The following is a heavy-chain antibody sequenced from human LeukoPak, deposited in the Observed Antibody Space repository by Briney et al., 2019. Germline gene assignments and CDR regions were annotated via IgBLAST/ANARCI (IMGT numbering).Heavy chain of an antibody. CDR2: ISGSGGST. D-gene: IGHD6-19*01. CDR1: GFTFSSYA. Sequence: QPGGSLRLSCAASGFTFSSYAMSWVRQAPGKGLEWVSAISGSGGSTYYADSVKGRFTISRDNSKNTLYLQMNSLRAEDTAVYYCARLRWAGTIYFDYWGQGTLVTVSS. CDR3: ARLRWAGTIYFDY. J-gene: IGHJ4*02. V-gene: IGHV3-23*01.